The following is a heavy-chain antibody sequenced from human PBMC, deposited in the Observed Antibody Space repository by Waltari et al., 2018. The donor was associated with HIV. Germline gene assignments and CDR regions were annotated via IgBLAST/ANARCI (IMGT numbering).Heavy chain of an antibody. CDR2: INPNSGGT. CDR1: GYTFTGYY. V-gene: IGHV1-2*02. CDR3: ARAGRVVVVAATLGY. Sequence: QVQLVQSGAEVKKPGASVKVSCKASGYTFTGYYMHWVRQAPGQGLEWKGVINPNSGGTNYAQKFQGRVTMTRETSISTAYMELSRLRSDDTAVYYCARAGRVVVVAATLGYWGQGTLVTVSS. J-gene: IGHJ4*02. D-gene: IGHD2-15*01.